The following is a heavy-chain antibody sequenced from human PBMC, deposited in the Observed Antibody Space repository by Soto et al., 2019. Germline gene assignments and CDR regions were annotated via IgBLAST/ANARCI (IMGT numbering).Heavy chain of an antibody. J-gene: IGHJ6*02. D-gene: IGHD3-9*01. CDR3: ARVWREGVDHEILIGYGMDV. CDR1: GYTFTDYY. CDR2: LNPHSGGT. Sequence: QVHLVQSGAEVKKPGASVRVSCKASGYTFTDYYIHWVRQAPGQGLEWMGWLNPHSGGTNYAQKFQGRVTMPRDTSISTAYLEVDSLRSDDTVVYYCARVWREGVDHEILIGYGMDVWGQGTTVTVSS. V-gene: IGHV1-2*02.